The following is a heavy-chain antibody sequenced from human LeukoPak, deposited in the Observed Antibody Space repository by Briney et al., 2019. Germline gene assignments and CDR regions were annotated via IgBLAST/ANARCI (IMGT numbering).Heavy chain of an antibody. V-gene: IGHV4-30-2*01. Sequence: PSQTLSLTCDVSGGSISSGGYSWNWIRQPPGKGLEWIGHIYHSGSTNYNPSLKSRVTISVDKSKNQFSLKLSSVTAADTAVYYCASSLRYDSSGYWDYWGQGTLVTVSS. CDR2: IYHSGST. CDR3: ASSLRYDSSGYWDY. CDR1: GGSISSGGYS. J-gene: IGHJ4*02. D-gene: IGHD3-22*01.